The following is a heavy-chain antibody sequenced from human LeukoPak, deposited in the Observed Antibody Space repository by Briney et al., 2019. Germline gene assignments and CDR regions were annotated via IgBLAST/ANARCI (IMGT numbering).Heavy chain of an antibody. J-gene: IGHJ4*02. CDR2: ISGSGGST. V-gene: IGHV3-23*01. D-gene: IGHD6-6*01. CDR3: AKGKSYSSSSHFDY. Sequence: GGSLRLSCAASGFTFSSYAMSWARQAPGKGLEWVSAISGSGGSTYYADSVKGRFTISRDNAKNSLYLQMNSLRAEDMALYYCAKGKSYSSSSHFDYWGQGTLVTVSS. CDR1: GFTFSSYA.